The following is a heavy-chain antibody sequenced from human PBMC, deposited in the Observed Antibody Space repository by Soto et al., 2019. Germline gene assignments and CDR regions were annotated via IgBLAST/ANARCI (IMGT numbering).Heavy chain of an antibody. J-gene: IGHJ4*02. CDR2: MSGNGGRI. D-gene: IGHD2-8*02. CDR1: GFTFSNYA. CDR3: VKDSVSGGTGGAWFDY. V-gene: IGHV3-23*01. Sequence: EVQLLESGGGLVQPGGSLRLSCAVSGFTFSNYAMNWVRQAPGKGLEWVSVMSGNGGRILYADSVKGRFTISRDNSKNTLYLQMNSLRLEDTAVYYCVKDSVSGGTGGAWFDYWGQGTLVTVSS.